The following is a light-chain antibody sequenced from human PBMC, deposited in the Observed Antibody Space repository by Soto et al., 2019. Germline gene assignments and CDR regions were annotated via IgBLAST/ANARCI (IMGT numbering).Light chain of an antibody. CDR1: NSDVGAYNY. CDR3: CSYTANNTWV. V-gene: IGLV2-14*01. Sequence: QSALTQPASVSGSPGQSITISCTGTNSDVGAYNYVSWFQEHPGKAPELIIYEVNYRPSGVSTRFSASKSGNTASLTISGLQPDDEADYYCCSYTANNTWVFGGGTQLTVL. J-gene: IGLJ3*02. CDR2: EVN.